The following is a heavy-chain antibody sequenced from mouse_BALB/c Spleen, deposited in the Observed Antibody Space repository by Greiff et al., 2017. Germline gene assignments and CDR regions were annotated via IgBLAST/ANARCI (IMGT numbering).Heavy chain of an antibody. CDR1: GYTFTNYW. Sequence: VQLQQPGAELVMPGASVKMSCKASGYTFTNYWLGWVKQRPGHGLEWIGDIYPGGGYTNYNEKFKGKATLTADTSSSTAYMQLSSLTSEDSAVYFCAVVRLRNYFDYWGQGTTLTVSS. CDR2: IYPGGGYT. D-gene: IGHD1-2*01. V-gene: IGHV1-63*02. CDR3: AVVRLRNYFDY. J-gene: IGHJ2*01.